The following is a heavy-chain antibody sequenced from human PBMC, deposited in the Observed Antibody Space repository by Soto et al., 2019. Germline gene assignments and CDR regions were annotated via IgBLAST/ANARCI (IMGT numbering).Heavy chain of an antibody. CDR1: GYSFTSYW. CDR3: ARQSKARWLQITGAFDI. J-gene: IGHJ3*02. Sequence: HGESLKISCKGSGYSFTSYWIGWVRQMPGKRLEWMGIIYPSDSDTRYSPSFQGQVTSSADKSISTAYLQWRSLKSSDTAMYYCARQSKARWLQITGAFDIWGQGTMVTVSS. V-gene: IGHV5-51*01. D-gene: IGHD5-12*01. CDR2: IYPSDSDT.